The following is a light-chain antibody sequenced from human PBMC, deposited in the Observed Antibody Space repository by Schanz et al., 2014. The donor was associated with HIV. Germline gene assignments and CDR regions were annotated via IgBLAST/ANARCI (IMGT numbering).Light chain of an antibody. CDR3: CSYAGSYTLV. V-gene: IGLV2-23*02. Sequence: QSALTQPASVSGSPGQSVSISCSGSNADVGGYDYVAWYQQHPGKAPKLMIYDVTKRPSGVSNRFSASKSANTASLTISGLQAEDEADYYCCSYAGSYTLVFGGGTKLTVL. CDR1: NADVGGYDY. J-gene: IGLJ3*02. CDR2: DVT.